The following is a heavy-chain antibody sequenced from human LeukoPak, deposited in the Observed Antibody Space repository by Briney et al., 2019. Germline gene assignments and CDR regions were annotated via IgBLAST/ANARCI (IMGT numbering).Heavy chain of an antibody. D-gene: IGHD2-15*01. V-gene: IGHV4-59*01. CDR3: ARVADIDYYYMDV. CDR1: GGSISSYY. Sequence: SETLSLTCTVSGGSISSYYWSWIRQPPGKGLEWIGYIYYSGSTNHNPSLKSRVTISVDTSKNQFSLKLSSVTAADTAVYYCARVADIDYYYMDVWGKGTTVTVSS. CDR2: IYYSGST. J-gene: IGHJ6*03.